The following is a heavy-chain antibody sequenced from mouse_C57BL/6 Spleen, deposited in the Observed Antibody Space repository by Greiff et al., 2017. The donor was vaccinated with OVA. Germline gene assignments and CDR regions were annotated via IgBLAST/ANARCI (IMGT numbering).Heavy chain of an antibody. CDR1: GYTFTDYY. D-gene: IGHD1-1*01. V-gene: IGHV1-19*01. CDR2: INPYNGGT. Sequence: EVQLQQSGPVLVKPGASVKMSCKASGYTFTDYYMNWVKQSHGKSLEWIGVINPYNGGTSYNQKFKGKATLTVDKSSSTAYMELNSLTSEDSAVYYCAHYYGSSAEYFDVWGTGTTVTVSS. J-gene: IGHJ1*03. CDR3: AHYYGSSAEYFDV.